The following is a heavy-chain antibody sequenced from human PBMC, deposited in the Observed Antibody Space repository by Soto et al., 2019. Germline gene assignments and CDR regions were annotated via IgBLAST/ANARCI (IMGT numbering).Heavy chain of an antibody. D-gene: IGHD5-18*01. CDR3: ARDPTGGYSYGFGY. V-gene: IGHV3-66*01. CDR2: LYNGGST. CDR1: GFTVSSDC. Sequence: GSLRLSCAASGFTVSSDCMSWVRQAPGKGLEWVSVLYNGGSTYYADSVKGRFTISRDDSKNTLYLQMNSLRVEDTAVYYCARDPTGGYSYGFGYWGQGTLVTVSS. J-gene: IGHJ4*02.